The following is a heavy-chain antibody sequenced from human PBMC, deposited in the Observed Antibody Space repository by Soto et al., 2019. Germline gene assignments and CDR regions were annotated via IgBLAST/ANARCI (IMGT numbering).Heavy chain of an antibody. CDR3: ARDHAGDTSGYEPTDY. CDR2: INPNSGGT. J-gene: IGHJ4*02. CDR1: GYTFTGYY. V-gene: IGHV1-2*02. D-gene: IGHD5-12*01. Sequence: ASVKVSCKASGYTFTGYYMHWVRQAPGQGLEWMGWINPNSGGTNYAQKFQGRVTMTRDTSISTAYMELSRLRSDDTAVYYCARDHAGDTSGYEPTDYWGQGTLVTVSS.